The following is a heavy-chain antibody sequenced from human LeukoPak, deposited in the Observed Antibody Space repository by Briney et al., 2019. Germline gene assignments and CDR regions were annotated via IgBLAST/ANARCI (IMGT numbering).Heavy chain of an antibody. V-gene: IGHV3-74*01. J-gene: IGHJ4*02. CDR3: ARDSGAIVGAHLGPYYFDY. CDR2: INSDGSST. D-gene: IGHD1-26*01. CDR1: GFTFSSYW. Sequence: PGGSLRLSCAASGFTFSSYWMHWVRQAPGKGLVWVSRINSDGSSTSYADSVKGRFTISRDNAKNTLYLQMNSLRAEDTAVYYCARDSGAIVGAHLGPYYFDYWGQGTLVTVSS.